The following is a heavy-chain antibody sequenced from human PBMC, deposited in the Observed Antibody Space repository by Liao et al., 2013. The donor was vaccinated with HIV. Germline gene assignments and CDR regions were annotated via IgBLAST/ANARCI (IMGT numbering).Heavy chain of an antibody. CDR3: ARAPYYSGSGSYSNSIPFDY. V-gene: IGHV4-61*02. CDR1: GGSISSGSYY. CDR2: IFTSGST. J-gene: IGHJ4*02. Sequence: QVHLQESGPGLVTPSQTLSLTCTVSGGSISSGSYYWSWIRQPAGKGLEWVGRIFTSGSTYYNPSLTSRVTISVDTSKNHFSLKLSSVTAADTAVYYCARAPYYSGSGSYSNSIPFDYWGQGTLVTVSS. D-gene: IGHD3-10*01.